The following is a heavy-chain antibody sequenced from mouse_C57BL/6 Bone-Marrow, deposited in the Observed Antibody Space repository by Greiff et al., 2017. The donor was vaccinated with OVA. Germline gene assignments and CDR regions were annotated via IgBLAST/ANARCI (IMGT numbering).Heavy chain of an antibody. CDR3: ARGWLPYYYAMDY. V-gene: IGHV1-50*01. D-gene: IGHD2-3*01. Sequence: VQLQQPGAELVKPGASVKLSCKASGYTFTSYWMQWVKQRPGQGLEWIGEIDPSDSYTNYNQKFKGKATLTVDTSSSTAYMQLSSLTSEDSAVYYCARGWLPYYYAMDYCGQGTSVTVSS. CDR1: GYTFTSYW. CDR2: IDPSDSYT. J-gene: IGHJ4*01.